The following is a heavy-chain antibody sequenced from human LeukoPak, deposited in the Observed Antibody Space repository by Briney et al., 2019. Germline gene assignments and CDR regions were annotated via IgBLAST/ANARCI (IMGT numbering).Heavy chain of an antibody. CDR3: ARTGYSSSWDQYYYYMDV. Sequence: ASVKVSCKASGYTFTSYGISWVRQAPGQGLEWMGWISAYNGNTNYAQKLQGRVTMTTDTSTSTVYMELRSLRSDDTAVYYCARTGYSSSWDQYYYYMDVWGKGTTVTVSS. V-gene: IGHV1-18*01. J-gene: IGHJ6*03. CDR1: GYTFTSYG. D-gene: IGHD6-13*01. CDR2: ISAYNGNT.